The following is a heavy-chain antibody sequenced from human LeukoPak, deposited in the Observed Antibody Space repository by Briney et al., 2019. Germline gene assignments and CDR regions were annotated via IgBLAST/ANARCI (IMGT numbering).Heavy chain of an antibody. V-gene: IGHV3-30*02. CDR2: IRYDGSNK. CDR1: GFTFSSYG. D-gene: IGHD3-3*01. J-gene: IGHJ5*02. Sequence: GGSLRLSCAASGFTFSSYGMHWVRQAPGKGLEWVAFIRYDGSNKYYADSVKGRFTNSRDNSKNTLYLQMNSLRAEDTAVYYCAKDYYDFWSGPFNWFDPWGQGTLVTVSS. CDR3: AKDYYDFWSGPFNWFDP.